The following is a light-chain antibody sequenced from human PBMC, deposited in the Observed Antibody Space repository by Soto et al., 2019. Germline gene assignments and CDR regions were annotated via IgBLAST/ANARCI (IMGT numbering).Light chain of an antibody. CDR2: EVT. CDR1: SSDVGGYNF. Sequence: QSVLAQPASVSGSPGQSSTISCTGTSSDVGGYNFVSWYQQRPGKAPKFMIFEVTNRPSGISDRFSGSKSGNTASLTISGLQAEDEADYYCCSYTSSTTYVFGTGTKVTVL. J-gene: IGLJ1*01. CDR3: CSYTSSTTYV. V-gene: IGLV2-14*01.